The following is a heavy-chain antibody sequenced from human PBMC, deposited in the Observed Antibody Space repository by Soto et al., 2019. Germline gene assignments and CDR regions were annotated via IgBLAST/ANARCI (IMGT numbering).Heavy chain of an antibody. V-gene: IGHV1-8*01. Sequence: GXSVNVSCEASGYTFTSYDITWVRQATGQGLEWMGWMNPNSGNTGYAQKFQGRVTMTRNTSISTAYMELSSLRSEDTAVYYCARGRGWLYYYYGMDVWGQGPTVTVSS. J-gene: IGHJ6*02. CDR2: MNPNSGNT. CDR1: GYTFTSYD. D-gene: IGHD5-12*01. CDR3: ARGRGWLYYYYGMDV.